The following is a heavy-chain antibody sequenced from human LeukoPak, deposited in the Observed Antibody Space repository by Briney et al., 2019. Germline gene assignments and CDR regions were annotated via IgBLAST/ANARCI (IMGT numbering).Heavy chain of an antibody. CDR1: GFNFSRYG. D-gene: IGHD2-15*01. CDR2: IDSGYST. Sequence: GGSLRLSCAASGFNFSRYGMTWVRQAPGKGLEWVSVIDSGYSTYYADSVKGRFIISRDNSKNTLYLQMNSLRAEDTAVYYCASPAGYCSGGSCYKYDYWGQGTLVTVSS. J-gene: IGHJ4*02. CDR3: ASPAGYCSGGSCYKYDY. V-gene: IGHV3-53*01.